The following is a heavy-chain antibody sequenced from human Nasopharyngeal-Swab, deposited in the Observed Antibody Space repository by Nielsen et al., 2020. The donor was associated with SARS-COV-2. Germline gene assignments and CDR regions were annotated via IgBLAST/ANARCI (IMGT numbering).Heavy chain of an antibody. J-gene: IGHJ6*03. CDR2: ISYDGSNK. D-gene: IGHD3-9*01. CDR3: ARKADWSLYYYYMAV. Sequence: GESLKISCAASGFTFSSYAMHWVRQAPGKGLEWVAVISYDGSNKYYADSVKGRFTISRDNSKNTLYLQMNSLRAEDTAVYYCARKADWSLYYYYMAVWGKGTTVTVSS. V-gene: IGHV3-30-3*01. CDR1: GFTFSSYA.